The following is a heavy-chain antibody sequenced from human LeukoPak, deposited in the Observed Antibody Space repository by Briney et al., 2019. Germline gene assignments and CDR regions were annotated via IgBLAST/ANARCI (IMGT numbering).Heavy chain of an antibody. CDR3: ARVYCSSTSCPRYYYYMDV. CDR1: GVTFSSYA. Sequence: GASVKVSCKASGVTFSSYAISWVRQASGQGLEWMGGFIPIFGTANYAQKFQGRVTITADEFTSTAYMELSSLRSEYTAVYYCARVYCSSTSCPRYYYYMDVWGKGTTVTISS. D-gene: IGHD2-2*01. J-gene: IGHJ6*03. CDR2: FIPIFGTA. V-gene: IGHV1-69*13.